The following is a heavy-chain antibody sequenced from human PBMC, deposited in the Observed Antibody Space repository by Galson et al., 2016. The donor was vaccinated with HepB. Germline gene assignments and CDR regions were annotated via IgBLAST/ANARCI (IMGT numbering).Heavy chain of an antibody. V-gene: IGHV3-33*06. CDR2: IWFDGSFK. J-gene: IGHJ4*02. CDR1: GFSFSDHG. CDR3: AKDRETTSWGDFAH. D-gene: IGHD3-16*01. Sequence: SLRLSCAASGFSFSDHGMHWVRQAPGKGLEWLAIIWFDGSFKYYLDSVKGRFTISRDNSKDTLYMQINSLRAEDTAVYYCAKDRETTSWGDFAHWGRGTLVTVSS.